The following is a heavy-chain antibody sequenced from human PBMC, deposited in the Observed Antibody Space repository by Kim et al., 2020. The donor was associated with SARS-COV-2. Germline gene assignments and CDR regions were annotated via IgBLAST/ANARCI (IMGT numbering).Heavy chain of an antibody. CDR3: ASSGGGSYVLDY. V-gene: IGHV1-69*13. CDR1: GGTFSSYA. D-gene: IGHD1-26*01. J-gene: IGHJ4*02. Sequence: SVKVSCKASGGTFSSYAISWVRQAPGQGLEWMGGIIPIFGTANYAQKFQGRVTITADESTSTAYMELSSLRSEDTAVYYCASSGGGSYVLDYWGQGTLVTVSS. CDR2: IIPIFGTA.